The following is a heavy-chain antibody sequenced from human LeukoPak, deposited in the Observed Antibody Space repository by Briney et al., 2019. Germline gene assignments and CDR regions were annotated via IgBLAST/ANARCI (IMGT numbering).Heavy chain of an antibody. CDR1: AFTFSSYA. J-gene: IGHJ2*01. V-gene: IGHV3-23*01. D-gene: IGHD6-19*01. Sequence: QPGGSLRLSCAASAFTFSSYAMSWVRQAPGKGLEWVSAVSVSGGSTYYADSVKGRFTISRDNSKNTLYLQMNSLRAEDTAVYYCAKTLRESSGREYFDLWGRGTLVTVSS. CDR2: VSVSGGST. CDR3: AKTLRESSGREYFDL.